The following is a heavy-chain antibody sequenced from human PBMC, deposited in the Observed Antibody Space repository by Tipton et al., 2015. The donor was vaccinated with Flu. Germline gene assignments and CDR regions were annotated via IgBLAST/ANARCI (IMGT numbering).Heavy chain of an antibody. D-gene: IGHD2-8*02. V-gene: IGHV4-59*08. CDR2: ISYTGST. J-gene: IGHJ3*02. Sequence: TLSLTCTVSGGSIGHYSWSWIRQPPGKGLEWIAYISYTGSTNYNPSLKSRVTISIDTSKNQLSLKLSSVTAADTAVYYCARQGPGGRSFDIWGQGTMVTVSS. CDR3: ARQGPGGRSFDI. CDR1: GGSIGHYS.